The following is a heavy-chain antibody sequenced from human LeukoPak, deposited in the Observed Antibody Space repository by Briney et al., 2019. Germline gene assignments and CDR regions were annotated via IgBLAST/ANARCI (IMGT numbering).Heavy chain of an antibody. CDR1: GYPINSNYF. CDR3: ARSSNNWFDP. J-gene: IGHJ5*02. Sequence: SETLSLTCAVSGYPINSNYFWGWIRQSPGKGLEWIGSFYHSASTYYNPSLKSRVSVSVDPSKNQFPLKLSSVTAAHAAVYYCARSSNNWFDPWGQGTLVTVSS. V-gene: IGHV4-38-2*01. CDR2: FYHSAST.